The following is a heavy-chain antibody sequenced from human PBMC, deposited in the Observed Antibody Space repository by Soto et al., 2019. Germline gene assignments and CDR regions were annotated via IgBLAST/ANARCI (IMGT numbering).Heavy chain of an antibody. V-gene: IGHV1-18*01. J-gene: IGHJ6*02. CDR2: ISAYNGNT. CDR1: GYTFTSYG. D-gene: IGHD3-3*01. Sequence: QVQLVQSGAEVKKPGASVKVSCKASGYTFTSYGISWVRQAPGQGLEWMGWISAYNGNTNYAQKLQGRVTMTTDTSTSTAYMELRSLRSDDTAVYCCARAGMRPYYDFWSGYRGASYYGMDVWGQGTTVTVSS. CDR3: ARAGMRPYYDFWSGYRGASYYGMDV.